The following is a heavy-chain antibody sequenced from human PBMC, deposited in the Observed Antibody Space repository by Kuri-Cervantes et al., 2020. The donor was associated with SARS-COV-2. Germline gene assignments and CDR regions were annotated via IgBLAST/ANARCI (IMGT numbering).Heavy chain of an antibody. Sequence: GESLKISCAASGFTFSSYAMHWVRQAPGKGLEWVAVISYDGSNKYYADSVKGRFTISRDNSKNTLYLQMNSLRAEDTAVYYCARVVFDTAMVYFDCWGQGTLVTVSS. CDR1: GFTFSSYA. CDR2: ISYDGSNK. J-gene: IGHJ4*02. V-gene: IGHV3-30-3*01. D-gene: IGHD5-18*01. CDR3: ARVVFDTAMVYFDC.